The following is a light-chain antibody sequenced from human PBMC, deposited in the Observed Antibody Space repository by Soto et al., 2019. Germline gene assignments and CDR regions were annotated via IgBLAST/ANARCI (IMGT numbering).Light chain of an antibody. CDR3: QQSYNTPRT. Sequence: IQMTHSPSSLSASVGDRVTITCLATQSISSYLNWYQQKPGKAPKLLIYAASSLQSGVPSRFSGSGSGTDFTLTISSLQPEDFATYYCQQSYNTPRTFGQGTKVDI. J-gene: IGKJ1*01. CDR2: AAS. V-gene: IGKV1-39*01. CDR1: QSISSY.